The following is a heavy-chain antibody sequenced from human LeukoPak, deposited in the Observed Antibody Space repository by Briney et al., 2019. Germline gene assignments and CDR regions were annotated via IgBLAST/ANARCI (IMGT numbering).Heavy chain of an antibody. J-gene: IGHJ4*02. V-gene: IGHV5-51*01. CDR1: GYSFTSYW. Sequence: GESLKISCNGSGYSFTSYWIGWVRQMPGKGLEWMGIIYPGDSDTRYSPSFQGQVTISADKSISTAYLQWSSLKASDTAMYYCASSIAAAGDPADYWGQGTLVTVSS. D-gene: IGHD6-13*01. CDR2: IYPGDSDT. CDR3: ASSIAAAGDPADY.